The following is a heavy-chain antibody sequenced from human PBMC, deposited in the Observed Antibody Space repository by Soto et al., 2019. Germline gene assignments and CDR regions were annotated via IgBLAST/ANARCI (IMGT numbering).Heavy chain of an antibody. Sequence: GGSLRLSCAASGFTFSSYAMHWVRQAPGKGLEYVSAISGNGGSTYSANSVKGRFTIPRENSKNTLYLQMGSLRAEDMAVYYCARRGYGLYFAYWGQGTLVTVSS. CDR2: ISGNGGST. CDR3: ARRGYGLYFAY. J-gene: IGHJ4*02. CDR1: GFTFSSYA. V-gene: IGHV3-64*01. D-gene: IGHD3-10*01.